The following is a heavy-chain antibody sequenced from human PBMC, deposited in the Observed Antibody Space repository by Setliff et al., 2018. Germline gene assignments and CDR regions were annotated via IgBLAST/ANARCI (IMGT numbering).Heavy chain of an antibody. CDR2: ITSSGTTT. V-gene: IGHV3-11*01. Sequence: GGSLRLSCAASGFTFSDYYMSWIRQAQGKGLEWVSYITSSGTTTFYTDSVKGRFAISRDNARNSLYLQMNSLRVEDTAVYYCARDGYPGTSWGQGTLVTVSS. J-gene: IGHJ5*02. CDR1: GFTFSDYY. CDR3: ARDGYPGTS. D-gene: IGHD2-2*03.